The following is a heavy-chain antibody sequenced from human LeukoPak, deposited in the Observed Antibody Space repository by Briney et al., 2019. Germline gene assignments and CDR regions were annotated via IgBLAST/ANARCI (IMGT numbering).Heavy chain of an antibody. CDR2: ISYSGT. Sequence: SETLSLTCTVSGGSISISNYYWGWIRQPPGRGLEWIGSISYSGTYYNPSLKSRLTISVDTSKNHFSLNLGSVTAADTAVYYCARRTSNPVGAIDYWGQGTLVTVSS. J-gene: IGHJ4*02. CDR3: ARRTSNPVGAIDY. V-gene: IGHV4-39*01. CDR1: GGSISISNYY. D-gene: IGHD1-26*01.